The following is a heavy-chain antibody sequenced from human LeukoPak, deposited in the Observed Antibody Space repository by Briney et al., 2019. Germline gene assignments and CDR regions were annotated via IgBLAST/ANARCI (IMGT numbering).Heavy chain of an antibody. Sequence: SETLSLTCTVSGGSISSSSYYWGWIRQPPGKGLEWIGSIYYSGSTYYNPSLKSRVTISVDTSKNQFSLKLNSVTAADTAVYYCARSDYVWGSYRGYFDYWGQGTLVTVSS. J-gene: IGHJ4*02. CDR1: GGSISSSSYY. CDR2: IYYSGST. D-gene: IGHD3-16*02. CDR3: ARSDYVWGSYRGYFDY. V-gene: IGHV4-39*01.